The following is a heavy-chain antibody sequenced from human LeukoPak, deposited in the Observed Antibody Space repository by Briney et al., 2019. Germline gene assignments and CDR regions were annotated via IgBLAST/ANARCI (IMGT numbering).Heavy chain of an antibody. CDR1: GGSISSYY. Sequence: SETLSLTCTVSGGSISSYYWSWLRQPPGKGLQWIGSIYYSGTTNYNASLNSRLTISVETSKHQCSLKLRSVTAADTAVYYCARGGDSSGPNDYWGQGTLVTVSS. CDR2: IYYSGTT. D-gene: IGHD3-22*01. CDR3: ARGGDSSGPNDY. V-gene: IGHV4-59*01. J-gene: IGHJ4*02.